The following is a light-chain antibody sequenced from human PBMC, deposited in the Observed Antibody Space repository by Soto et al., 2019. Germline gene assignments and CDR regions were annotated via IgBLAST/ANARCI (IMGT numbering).Light chain of an antibody. CDR3: SSYTSSFKLAV. CDR2: DVS. J-gene: IGLJ1*01. Sequence: VLTQPASVSGSPGQSITIFCTGTSSDVGGYNYVSWYQQHPGSAPKLMIYDVSSRPSGVSNRLSGSKSGNTASLTISGLQAEDEADYYCSSYTSSFKLAVFGSGTKVTVL. V-gene: IGLV2-14*03. CDR1: SSDVGGYNY.